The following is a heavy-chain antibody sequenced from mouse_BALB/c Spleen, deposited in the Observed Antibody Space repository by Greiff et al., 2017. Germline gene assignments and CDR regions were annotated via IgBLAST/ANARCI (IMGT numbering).Heavy chain of an antibody. J-gene: IGHJ2*01. CDR3: TIQGTFDY. CDR2: IDPETGGT. Sequence: QVQLKESGAELVRPGASVTLSCKASGYTFTDYEMHWVKQTPVHGLEWIGAIDPETGGTAYNQKFKGKATLTADKSSSTAYMELRSLTSEDSAVYYCTIQGTFDYGGQGTTLTVSS. CDR1: GYTFTDYE. D-gene: IGHD2-14*01. V-gene: IGHV1-15*01.